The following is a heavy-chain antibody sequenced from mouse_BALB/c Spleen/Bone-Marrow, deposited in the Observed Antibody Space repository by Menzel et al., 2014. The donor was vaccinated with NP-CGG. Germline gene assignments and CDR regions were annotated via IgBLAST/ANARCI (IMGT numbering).Heavy chain of an antibody. CDR1: GFNIKDTY. CDR3: ARVKLWSYAMDY. V-gene: IGHV14-3*02. CDR2: IDPANGNT. D-gene: IGHD1-1*02. Sequence: EVQRVESGAELVKPGASVKLSCTASGFNIKDTYMHWVKQRPEQGLEWIGRIDPANGNTKYDPKFQGKATITADTSSNTAYLQLSSLTSEDTAVYYCARVKLWSYAMDYWGQGTSVTASS. J-gene: IGHJ4*01.